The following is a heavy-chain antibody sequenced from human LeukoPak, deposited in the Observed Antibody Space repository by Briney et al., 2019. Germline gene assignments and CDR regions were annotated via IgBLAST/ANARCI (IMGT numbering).Heavy chain of an antibody. CDR2: INPSGGST. D-gene: IGHD3-10*01. CDR3: ARGGLLLWFGEFLDY. CDR1: GYTLTELS. V-gene: IGHV1-46*01. Sequence: ASVKVSCKVSGYTLTELSMHWVRQAPGQGLEWMGIINPSGGSTSYAQKFQGRVTMTRDTSTSTVYMELSSLRSEDTAVYYCARGGLLLWFGEFLDYWGQGTLVTVSS. J-gene: IGHJ4*02.